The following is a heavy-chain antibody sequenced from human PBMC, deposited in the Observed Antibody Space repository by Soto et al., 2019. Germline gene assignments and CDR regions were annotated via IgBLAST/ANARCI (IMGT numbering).Heavy chain of an antibody. Sequence: SETLSLTCAVSGGSISSGGYSWSWIRQPPGKGLEGIGYIYHSGSIYYNPSLKSRVTISVDRSKNQFSLKLSSVTAADTAVYYCARDLYSSGWYLDAFDIWGQGTMVTV. V-gene: IGHV4-30-2*01. J-gene: IGHJ3*02. D-gene: IGHD6-19*01. CDR2: IYHSGSI. CDR1: GGSISSGGYS. CDR3: ARDLYSSGWYLDAFDI.